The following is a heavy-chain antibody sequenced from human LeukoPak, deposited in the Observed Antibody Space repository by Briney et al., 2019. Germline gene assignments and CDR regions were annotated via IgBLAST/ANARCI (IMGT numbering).Heavy chain of an antibody. CDR2: IWYDEHNK. CDR3: ARDQGAGSGGPDY. D-gene: IGHD6-19*01. V-gene: IGHV3-33*01. CDR1: GFPFNSYG. J-gene: IGHJ4*02. Sequence: GGSLRLSCAASGFPFNSYGMHWVRQPPGKGLEGVAVIWYDEHNKYYPDPVKGRFTISRDNSKNTLYLQMNSLRAEDTAVYYCARDQGAGSGGPDYWGQGTLVTVSS.